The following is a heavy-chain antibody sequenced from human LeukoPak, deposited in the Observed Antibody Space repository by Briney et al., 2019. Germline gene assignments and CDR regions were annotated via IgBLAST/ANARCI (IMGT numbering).Heavy chain of an antibody. CDR1: GVSFSGYY. CDR3: ARAGTGDRSAVFDY. J-gene: IGHJ4*02. CDR2: INHNAHT. Sequence: PAETLSLTCAVYGVSFSGYYWSWPRQPPGKGVEGSGEINHNAHTNYHPSLESRVTISIDTSKSQFSLSLTSLTAADTAVYFCARAGTGDRSAVFDYWGQETLVTVSS. V-gene: IGHV4-34*01. D-gene: IGHD3/OR15-3a*01.